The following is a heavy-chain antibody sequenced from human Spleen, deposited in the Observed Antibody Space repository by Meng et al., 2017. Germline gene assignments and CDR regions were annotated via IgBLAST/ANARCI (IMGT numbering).Heavy chain of an antibody. CDR2: IYYSGST. V-gene: IGHV4-39*07. CDR1: GGSISSGSYY. J-gene: IGHJ3*02. CDR3: ATERGGAFGI. Sequence: SETLSLTCTVSGGSISSGSYYWGWLRQPPGKGLEWIGSIYYSGSTYYNPSLKSRVTMSVDTSKNQFSLKLSSVTAADTAVYYCATERGGAFGIWGQGTMVTVSS. D-gene: IGHD3-10*01.